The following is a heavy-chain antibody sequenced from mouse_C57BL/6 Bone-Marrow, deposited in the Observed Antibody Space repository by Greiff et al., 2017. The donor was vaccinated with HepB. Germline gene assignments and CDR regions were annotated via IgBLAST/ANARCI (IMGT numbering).Heavy chain of an antibody. V-gene: IGHV1-59*01. Sequence: QVQLQQPGAELVRPGTSVKLSCKASGYTFTSYWMHWVKQRPGQGLEWIGVIDPSDSYTNYNQKFKGKATLTVDTSSSTAYMQLSSLTSEDSAVYYCARYDSLFAYWGQGTLVTVSA. CDR2: IDPSDSYT. CDR3: ARYDSLFAY. CDR1: GYTFTSYW. J-gene: IGHJ3*01. D-gene: IGHD2-4*01.